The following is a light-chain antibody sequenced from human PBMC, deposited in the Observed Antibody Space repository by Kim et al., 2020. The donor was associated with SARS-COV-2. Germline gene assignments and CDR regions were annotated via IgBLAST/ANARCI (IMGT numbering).Light chain of an antibody. V-gene: IGLV6-57*03. CDR1: SGSCDDNY. Sequence: GKAVTISCTRSSGSCDDNYVQWYRQRPGGVPTTVIYEDDQRPSGVSDRFSCSIDNSSNSASLTISGLRTEDEADYYCQSYNRDNVIFGGGTQLTVL. CDR3: QSYNRDNVI. CDR2: EDD. J-gene: IGLJ2*01.